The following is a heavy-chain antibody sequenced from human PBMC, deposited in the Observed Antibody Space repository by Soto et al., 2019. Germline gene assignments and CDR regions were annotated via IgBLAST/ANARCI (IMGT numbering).Heavy chain of an antibody. J-gene: IGHJ1*01. Sequence: QMQQQESGPGRVKPSDTLSLICSVSVTYISEFSWSWIRQPAGTGLECIGLIHNKGVVHYSPSFRGRATMSIETSSNPFSLNLQSATAADTAVYYCARESGENWPYEAHWGQGTLVTVSS. CDR1: VTYISEFS. CDR2: IHNKGVV. CDR3: ARESGENWPYEAH. V-gene: IGHV4-4*07. D-gene: IGHD2-15*01.